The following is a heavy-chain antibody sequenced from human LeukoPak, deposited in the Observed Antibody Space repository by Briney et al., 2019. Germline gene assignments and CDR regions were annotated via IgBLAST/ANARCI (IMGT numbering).Heavy chain of an antibody. CDR3: VREAGYCAPVCVKTNWFDP. J-gene: IGHJ5*02. CDR2: ISNGKT. Sequence: GGSLRLSCAASGFPFSSHAMSWVRQPPGKGLQWVAAISNGKTYYADSVRGRFAISRDDSTNTVYLHMNSLRDEDTALYHCVREAGYCAPVCVKTNWFDPWGQGTLVTVSS. V-gene: IGHV3-23*01. CDR1: GFPFSSHA. D-gene: IGHD2-15*01.